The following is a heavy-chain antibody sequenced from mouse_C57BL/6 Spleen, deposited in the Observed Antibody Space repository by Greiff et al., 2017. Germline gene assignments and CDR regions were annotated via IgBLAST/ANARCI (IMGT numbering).Heavy chain of an antibody. CDR1: GFTFSSYG. J-gene: IGHJ2*01. CDR3: ARITGTGVYYFDY. D-gene: IGHD4-1*01. V-gene: IGHV5-6*01. CDR2: ISSGGSYT. Sequence: EVMLVESGGDLVKPGGSLKLSCAASGFTFSSYGMSWVRQTPDKRLEWVATISSGGSYTYYPDSVKGRFTISRDNAKNTLYLQMSSLKSEDTAMYYCARITGTGVYYFDYWGQGTTLTVSS.